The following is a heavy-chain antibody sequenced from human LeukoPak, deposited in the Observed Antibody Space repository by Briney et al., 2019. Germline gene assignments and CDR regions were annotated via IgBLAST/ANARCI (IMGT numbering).Heavy chain of an antibody. CDR3: ARANYYSSGSYYGMDV. D-gene: IGHD3-10*01. V-gene: IGHV3-33*01. Sequence: PGGSLRLSCAASGFTFNSHGMHWVRQAPGQGLAWVALIWYDGSNKYYVESVKGRFTISRDNSMSTLYLQMDSLRAEDTAVYYCARANYYSSGSYYGMDVWGQGTTVTVSS. J-gene: IGHJ6*02. CDR1: GFTFNSHG. CDR2: IWYDGSNK.